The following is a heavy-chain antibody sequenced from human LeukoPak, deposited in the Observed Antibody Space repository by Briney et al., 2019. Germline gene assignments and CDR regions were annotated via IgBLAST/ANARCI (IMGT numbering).Heavy chain of an antibody. J-gene: IGHJ4*02. D-gene: IGHD3-10*01. CDR2: IYYSGST. CDR3: ARGKGMGVFGY. Sequence: SETLSLTCTVSGGSISSYYWSWIRQPPGKGLEWIGYIYYSGSTNYNPSLKSRVTISVDTSKNQFSLKLSSVTAADTAVYYCARGKGMGVFGYWGQGTLVTVSS. V-gene: IGHV4-59*01. CDR1: GGSISSYY.